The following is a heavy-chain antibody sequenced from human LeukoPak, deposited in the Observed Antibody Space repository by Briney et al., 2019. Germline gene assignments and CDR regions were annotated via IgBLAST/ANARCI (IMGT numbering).Heavy chain of an antibody. CDR2: INAGNGNT. D-gene: IGHD2-15*01. Sequence: ASVKVSCKASGYTFTSYAMHWVRQAPGQRLEWMGWINAGNGNTKYLQKFQGRVTITRDTSASTAYMELSSLRSEDTAVYYCARAVVVVAAFDYWGQGTLVTVSS. CDR3: ARAVVVVAAFDY. V-gene: IGHV1-3*01. CDR1: GYTFTSYA. J-gene: IGHJ4*02.